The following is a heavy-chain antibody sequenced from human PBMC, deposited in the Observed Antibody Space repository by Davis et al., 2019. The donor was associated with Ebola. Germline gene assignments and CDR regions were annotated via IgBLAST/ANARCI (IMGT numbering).Heavy chain of an antibody. CDR3: ARGRDIWSVPEY. CDR1: GYIFTGYY. V-gene: IGHV1-2*04. J-gene: IGHJ4*02. D-gene: IGHD3-3*01. Sequence: ASVQVSCKASGYIFTGYYIHWVRQAPGQGLEWMGCINPNSGATNYARKFRGWVTMTRDTSINTAYMEVTSLKSDGTAVYYCARGRDIWSVPEYWGQGTLVTVSS. CDR2: INPNSGAT.